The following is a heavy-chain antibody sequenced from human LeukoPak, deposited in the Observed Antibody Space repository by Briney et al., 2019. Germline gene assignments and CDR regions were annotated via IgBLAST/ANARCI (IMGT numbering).Heavy chain of an antibody. D-gene: IGHD2-15*01. Sequence: SETLSLTCAVSGGSISSGGYSWSWIRQPPGTGLEWIGYIYHSGNIYYNPSLKSRVTISVDRSKNQFSLKLNSVTAADTAVYYCARAVDFYYFDYWGQGTLVTVSS. CDR1: GGSISSGGYS. J-gene: IGHJ4*02. CDR2: IYHSGNI. V-gene: IGHV4-30-2*01. CDR3: ARAVDFYYFDY.